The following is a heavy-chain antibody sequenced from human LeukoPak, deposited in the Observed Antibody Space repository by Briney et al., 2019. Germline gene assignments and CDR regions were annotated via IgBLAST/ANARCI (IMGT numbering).Heavy chain of an antibody. D-gene: IGHD6-13*01. V-gene: IGHV4-61*02. CDR1: GGSISSGSYY. Sequence: SETLSLTCTVSGGSISSGSYYWSWIRQPAGKGLEWIGRIYTSGSTNYNPSLKSRVTISVDTSKNQFSLKLSSVTAADTAVYYCGGCIAAGGDIWGQGTMVTVSS. J-gene: IGHJ3*02. CDR2: IYTSGST. CDR3: GGCIAAGGDI.